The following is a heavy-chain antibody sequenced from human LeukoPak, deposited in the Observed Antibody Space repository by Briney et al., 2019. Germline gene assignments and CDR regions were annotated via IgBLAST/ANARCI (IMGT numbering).Heavy chain of an antibody. CDR1: DGSFSGYY. D-gene: IGHD3-10*01. J-gene: IGHJ5*01. V-gene: IGHV4-34*01. CDR3: ARRPRGVIIKTWFDS. CDR2: INHSGSA. Sequence: SSETLSLTCAVYDGSFSGYYCSWIRQPPGKGLEWIGEINHSGSANYTPSLKSRVTIFLDTSKNQFSLNLSSVTAADTAVYYCARRPRGVIIKTWFDSWGQGTLVTVSS.